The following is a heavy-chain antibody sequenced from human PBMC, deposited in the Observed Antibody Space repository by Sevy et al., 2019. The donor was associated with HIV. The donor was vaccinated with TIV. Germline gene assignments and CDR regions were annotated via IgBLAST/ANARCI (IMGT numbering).Heavy chain of an antibody. CDR2: INPISGDT. CDR1: GYTFTGYW. CDR3: VSRQRGGGDFDY. Sequence: ASVKVSCKASGYTFTGYWIHWIRQAPGQGPEWMAWINPISGDTKYAQKFQARATMTRDISISTAYMQLTRLTSDDTAVYYCVSRQRGGGDFDYWGQGTLVTVSS. D-gene: IGHD2-21*01. V-gene: IGHV1-2*02. J-gene: IGHJ4*02.